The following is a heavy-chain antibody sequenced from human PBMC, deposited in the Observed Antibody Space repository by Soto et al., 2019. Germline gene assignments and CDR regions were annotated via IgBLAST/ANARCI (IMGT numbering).Heavy chain of an antibody. D-gene: IGHD4-17*01. CDR1: GFSLSTSGVG. Sequence: QITLKESGPTLVKPTQTLTLTCTFSGFSLSTSGVGVGWIRQPPGKALEWLALIYWDDDKRYSPSLKSRLTITKDTSKNQVVLTMTNMDPVDTATYYCAYSLAASNYGDYEPIYSFDYWGQGTLVTVSS. J-gene: IGHJ4*02. CDR3: AYSLAASNYGDYEPIYSFDY. V-gene: IGHV2-5*02. CDR2: IYWDDDK.